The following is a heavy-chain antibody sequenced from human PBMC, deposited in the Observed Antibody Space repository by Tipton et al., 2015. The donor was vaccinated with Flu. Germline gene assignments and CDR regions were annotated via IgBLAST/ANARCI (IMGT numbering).Heavy chain of an antibody. D-gene: IGHD6-6*01. Sequence: QSGAEVKKPGASVKVSCKASGYTFTSYGISWVRQAPGQGLEWMGWISAYNGNTNYAQKLQGRVTMTTDTSTSTAYMELRSLRSEDTAVYYCARDRIAARPSDAFDIWGQGTMVTVSS. CDR1: GYTFTSYG. V-gene: IGHV1-18*04. CDR2: ISAYNGNT. CDR3: ARDRIAARPSDAFDI. J-gene: IGHJ3*02.